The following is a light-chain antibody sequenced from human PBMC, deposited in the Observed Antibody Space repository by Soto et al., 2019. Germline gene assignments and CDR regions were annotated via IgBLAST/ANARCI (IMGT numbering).Light chain of an antibody. CDR2: DAS. CDR3: QQRSNWLLT. CDR1: QSVSSY. V-gene: IGKV3-11*01. Sequence: EIVLTQSPATLSLSPGERATLSCMARQSVSSYLAWYQQKPGQAPRLLIYDASNRATGIPARFSVSGSGTDFTLTISSLEPEDFAVYYCQQRSNWLLTFGGGTKVEIK. J-gene: IGKJ4*01.